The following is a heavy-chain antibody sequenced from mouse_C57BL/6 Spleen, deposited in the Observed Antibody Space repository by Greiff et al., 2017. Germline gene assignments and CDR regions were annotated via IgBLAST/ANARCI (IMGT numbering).Heavy chain of an antibody. D-gene: IGHD2-1*01. Sequence: VKLQQSGPELVKPGASVKISCKASGYSFTGYYMNWVKQSPEKSLEWIGEINPSTGGTTYNQKFKAKATLTVDKSSSTASMQIKSLTSEDSAVYYCARFNYGNSAYAMDYWGQGTSVTVSS. CDR1: GYSFTGYY. CDR2: INPSTGGT. V-gene: IGHV1-42*01. CDR3: ARFNYGNSAYAMDY. J-gene: IGHJ4*01.